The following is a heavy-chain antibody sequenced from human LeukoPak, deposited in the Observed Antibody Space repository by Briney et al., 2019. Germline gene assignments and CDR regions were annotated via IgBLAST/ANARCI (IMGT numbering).Heavy chain of an antibody. CDR2: INPNSGGT. D-gene: IGHD3-9*01. CDR1: GYTFTGYY. V-gene: IGHV1-2*04. Sequence: ASVKVSCKASGYTFTGYYMHWVRQAPGQGLEWMGWINPNSGGTNYAQKFQGWVTMTRDTSISTAYMELSRLRSDDTAVYYCARARPYYDTLTGSSFDYWGQGTLVTVSS. J-gene: IGHJ4*02. CDR3: ARARPYYDTLTGSSFDY.